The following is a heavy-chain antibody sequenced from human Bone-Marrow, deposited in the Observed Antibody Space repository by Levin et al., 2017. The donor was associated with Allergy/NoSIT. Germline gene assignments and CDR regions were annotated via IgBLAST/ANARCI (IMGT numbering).Heavy chain of an antibody. J-gene: IGHJ4*02. D-gene: IGHD4-17*01. CDR3: ARSYTMTRIDY. V-gene: IGHV3-11*03. CDR1: GFSFSDYY. CDR2: IGSSGGYI. Sequence: GESLKISCAASGFSFSDYYMSWIRQAPGKGLEWVSHIGSSGGYINYAASVKGRFTISRDNAKNSYYLQMDNLRGEDTAVYYCARSYTMTRIDYWGQGTLVTVSS.